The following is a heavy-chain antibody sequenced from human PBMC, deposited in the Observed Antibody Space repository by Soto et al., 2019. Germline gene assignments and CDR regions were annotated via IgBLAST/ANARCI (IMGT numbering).Heavy chain of an antibody. CDR1: GFTFSSYA. CDR3: AKDRDNLDWLFNP. V-gene: IGHV3-23*01. Sequence: LSLTCAASGFTFSSYAMSWVRQAPGKGLEWVSAISGSGGSTYYADSVKGRFTISRDNSKNTLYLQMNSLRAEDTAVYYCAKDRDNLDWLFNPWGQGTLVTVSS. D-gene: IGHD3-9*01. CDR2: ISGSGGST. J-gene: IGHJ5*02.